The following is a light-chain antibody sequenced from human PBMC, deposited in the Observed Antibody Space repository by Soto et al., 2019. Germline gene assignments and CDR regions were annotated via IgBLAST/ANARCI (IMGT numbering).Light chain of an antibody. CDR3: QQYYSSPWT. J-gene: IGKJ1*01. CDR1: QSISSGY. CDR2: GAS. V-gene: IGKV3-20*01. Sequence: EIVLTQSPVTLSLSPGERATLSSRASQSISSGYLAWYQQKPGQAPRLLIYGASSRATGTPDRFSGSGSGTDFTLTISRLEPEDFAVYYCQQYYSSPWTFGLGTKVDIK.